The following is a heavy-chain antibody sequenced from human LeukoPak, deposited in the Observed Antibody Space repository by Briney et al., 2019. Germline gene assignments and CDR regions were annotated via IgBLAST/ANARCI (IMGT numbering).Heavy chain of an antibody. V-gene: IGHV3-53*01. D-gene: IGHD3-22*01. CDR3: AREWRYYDSSGYYGYNWFDP. J-gene: IGHJ5*02. Sequence: AGGSLRLSCAASGFTVSSNYMSWVRQAPGKGLEWVSVIYSGGSTYYADSVKGRFTISRDNSKNTLYLQMNSLRAEDTAVYYCAREWRYYDSSGYYGYNWFDPWGQGTLVTVSS. CDR2: IYSGGST. CDR1: GFTVSSNY.